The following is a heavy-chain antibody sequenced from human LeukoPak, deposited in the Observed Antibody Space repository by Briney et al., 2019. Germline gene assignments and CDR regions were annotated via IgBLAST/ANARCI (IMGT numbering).Heavy chain of an antibody. CDR1: GGSISSYY. CDR2: IYYSGST. Sequence: PSETLSLTCTVSGGSISSYYWSWIRQPPGKGLEWIGYIYYSGSTNYNPSLKSRVTISVDTSKNQFSLKLSSVTAADTAVYYCARLLPADSSYYFDYWGQGTLVTVSS. V-gene: IGHV4-59*08. J-gene: IGHJ4*02. CDR3: ARLLPADSSYYFDY. D-gene: IGHD2-2*01.